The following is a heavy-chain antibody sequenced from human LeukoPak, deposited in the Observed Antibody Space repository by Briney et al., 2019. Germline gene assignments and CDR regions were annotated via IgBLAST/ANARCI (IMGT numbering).Heavy chain of an antibody. Sequence: PGGSLRLSCVGSGLRFSIYEMMWVRQAPGKGREGRSYISSRGQTSLYADSVQDRLTVSRENAKNSLLLQMNTLRVEDKALYYCATEVGRGLAASPRTHMDVWGKGTMVTVSS. CDR1: GLRFSIYE. CDR3: ATEVGRGLAASPRTHMDV. CDR2: ISSRGQTS. J-gene: IGHJ6*03. V-gene: IGHV3-48*03. D-gene: IGHD6-6*01.